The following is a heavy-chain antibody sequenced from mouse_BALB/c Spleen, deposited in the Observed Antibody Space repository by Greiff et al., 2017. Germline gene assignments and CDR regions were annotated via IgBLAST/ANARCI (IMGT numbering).Heavy chain of an antibody. J-gene: IGHJ3*01. D-gene: IGHD1-1*01. CDR2: INPYNDGT. Sequence: EVQLQQSGPELVKPGASVKMSCKASGYTFTSYVMHWVKQKPGQGLEWIGYINPYNDGTKYNEKFKGKATLTSDKSSSTAYMELSSLTSEDSAVYYCARPYCSSSAWFAGWGQGTLVTVSA. CDR3: ARPYCSSSAWFAG. CDR1: GYTFTSYV. V-gene: IGHV1-14*01.